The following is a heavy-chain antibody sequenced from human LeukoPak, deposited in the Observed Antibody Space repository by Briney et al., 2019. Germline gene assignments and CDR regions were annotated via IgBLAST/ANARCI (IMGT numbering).Heavy chain of an antibody. Sequence: PGGSLRLSCAASGFTFSSYAMSWVRQAPGKGLEWVAGISGSGGRTYYADSVKGRFTISRDNSKNTLYLQMNSLRAEDTAVYYCAKENYDSSGYYGEWGQGTLVTASS. D-gene: IGHD3-22*01. CDR1: GFTFSSYA. V-gene: IGHV3-23*01. CDR2: ISGSGGRT. CDR3: AKENYDSSGYYGE. J-gene: IGHJ4*02.